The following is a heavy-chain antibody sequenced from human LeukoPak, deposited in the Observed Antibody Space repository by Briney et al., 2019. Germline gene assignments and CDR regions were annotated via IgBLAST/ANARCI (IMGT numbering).Heavy chain of an antibody. CDR2: INPNSGGT. D-gene: IGHD1-1*01. J-gene: IGHJ5*02. CDR1: GYTFTGYY. CDR3: ARAGKQLERRLGDRGFDP. V-gene: IGHV1-2*04. Sequence: GASVKVSCKASGYTFTGYYMHWVRQAPGQGLEWMGWINPNSGGTNYAQKFQGWVTMTRDTSISTAYMELSRLRSDDTAVYYCARAGKQLERRLGDRGFDPWGQGTLVTVSS.